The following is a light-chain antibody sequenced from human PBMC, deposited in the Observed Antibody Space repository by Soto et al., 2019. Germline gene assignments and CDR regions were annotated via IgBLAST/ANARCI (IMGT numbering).Light chain of an antibody. CDR3: QQRYNWPDT. J-gene: IGKJ2*01. CDR2: DAS. V-gene: IGKV3-11*01. Sequence: EIVLTQSPATLSLSPGERATLSCRASQSVSTSLTWYQQKPGQAPRLLIYDASTRAADIPARFSGSGSGTEFTLTISRLEPEDFAFSSCQQRYNWPDTFGLGTKLEIK. CDR1: QSVSTS.